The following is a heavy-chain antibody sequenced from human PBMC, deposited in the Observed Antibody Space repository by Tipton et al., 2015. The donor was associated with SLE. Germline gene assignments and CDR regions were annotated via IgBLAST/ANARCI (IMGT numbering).Heavy chain of an antibody. CDR3: ARGRVVPAAYYYYYYGMDV. J-gene: IGHJ6*02. Sequence: TLSLTCTVSAGSISSHYWTWIRQSPGKGLEWIGYINNNEDTNYNPSLKSRVTISIDTSKNQFSLKLTSVTAADTAVYYCARGRVVPAAYYYYYYGMDVWGQGTTVTVSS. D-gene: IGHD2-2*01. CDR2: INNNEDT. CDR1: AGSISSHY. V-gene: IGHV4-59*11.